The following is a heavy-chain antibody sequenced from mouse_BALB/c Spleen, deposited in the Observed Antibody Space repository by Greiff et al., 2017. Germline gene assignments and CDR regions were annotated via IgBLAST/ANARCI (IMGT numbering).Heavy chain of an antibody. D-gene: IGHD4-1*01. CDR1: GFTFNTYA. CDR3: VRHCNWEWFAY. V-gene: IGHV10-1*02. CDR2: IRSKSNNYAT. J-gene: IGHJ3*01. Sequence: DVHLLESGGGLVQPKGSLKLSCAASGFTFNTYAMNWVRQAPGKGVEWVARIRSKSNNYATYYAESVKDRFTISRDDSQSMLYLQMNNLKTEDTAMYYCVRHCNWEWFAYWGQGTLVTVSA.